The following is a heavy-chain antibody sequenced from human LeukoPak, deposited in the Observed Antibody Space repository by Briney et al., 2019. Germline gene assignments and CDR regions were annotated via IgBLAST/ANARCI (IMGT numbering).Heavy chain of an antibody. J-gene: IGHJ4*02. CDR1: GFTFSSYA. D-gene: IGHD3-22*01. V-gene: IGHV3-30-3*02. Sequence: GGSLRLSCAASGFTFSSYAMHWVRQAPGKGLEWVAVISYDGSNKYYADSVKGRFTISRDNSKNTLYLQMNSLRAEDTAVYYCAKSSYYDASGYYREYYFDYWGQGTLVTVSS. CDR2: ISYDGSNK. CDR3: AKSSYYDASGYYREYYFDY.